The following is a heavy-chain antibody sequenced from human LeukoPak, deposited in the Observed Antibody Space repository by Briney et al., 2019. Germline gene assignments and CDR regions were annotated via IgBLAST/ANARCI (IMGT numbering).Heavy chain of an antibody. CDR1: GFTFSSYA. CDR3: AKNVVVVAAFDAFDI. J-gene: IGHJ3*02. CDR2: ISGSGGST. D-gene: IGHD2-15*01. V-gene: IGHV3-23*01. Sequence: GGSLRLSCAASGFTFSSYAMSWVRQAPGEGLEWVSAISGSGGSTYYADSVKGRFTISRDNSKNTLYLQMNSPRAEDTAVYYCAKNVVVVAAFDAFDIWGQGTMVTVSS.